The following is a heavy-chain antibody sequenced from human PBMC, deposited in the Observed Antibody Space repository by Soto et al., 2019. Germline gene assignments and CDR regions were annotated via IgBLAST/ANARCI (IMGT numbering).Heavy chain of an antibody. Sequence: SATLSLTCPGSGGSISSYCWSWIRQPPGKGLEWIGYIYYSGSTNYNPSLKSRVTISVDTSKNQFSLKLSSVTAADTAVYYCARDAAVLDYWGQGTLVTVSS. D-gene: IGHD6-13*01. CDR2: IYYSGST. CDR3: ARDAAVLDY. J-gene: IGHJ4*02. CDR1: GGSISSYC. V-gene: IGHV4-59*01.